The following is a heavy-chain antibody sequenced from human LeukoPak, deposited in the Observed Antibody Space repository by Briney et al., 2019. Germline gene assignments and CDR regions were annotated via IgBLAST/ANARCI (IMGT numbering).Heavy chain of an antibody. CDR3: ATDSKGMTYFDY. Sequence: ASVKVSCKASGYTFTIYGISWVRQAPGQGLEWMGIINPSGGSTSYAQKFQGRVTMTRDMSTSTVYMELSSLRSEDTAVYYCATDSKGMTYFDYWGQGTLVTVSS. CDR2: INPSGGST. D-gene: IGHD2-21*02. J-gene: IGHJ4*02. CDR1: GYTFTIYG. V-gene: IGHV1-46*01.